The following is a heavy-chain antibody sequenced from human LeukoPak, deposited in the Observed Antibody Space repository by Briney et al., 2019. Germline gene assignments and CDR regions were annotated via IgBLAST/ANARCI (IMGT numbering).Heavy chain of an antibody. D-gene: IGHD2-15*01. CDR3: ARSSPQLGYCSGGSCYLELDP. V-gene: IGHV3-21*01. J-gene: IGHJ5*02. Sequence: GGSLRLSCAASGFTFSHYSMNWVRQAPGKGLEWVSSISRRSTYIYYADSLKGRFTISRDNAKNSLYLQMNSLRAEDTAVYYCARSSPQLGYCSGGSCYLELDPWGQGTLVTVSS. CDR2: ISRRSTYI. CDR1: GFTFSHYS.